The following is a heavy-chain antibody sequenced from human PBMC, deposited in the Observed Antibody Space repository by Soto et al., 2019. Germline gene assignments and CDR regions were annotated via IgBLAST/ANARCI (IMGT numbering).Heavy chain of an antibody. Sequence: PGGSLRLSCTASGFTFSSYAMTWVRQAPGRGLEGVSGITASGGRTYYADSVKGRFTISRDNSKSTLYLQMNSLRAEDTAVYYCAKDTRYGDYVRWFASWGQGTLVTVPQ. CDR1: GFTFSSYA. CDR3: AKDTRYGDYVRWFAS. V-gene: IGHV3-23*01. D-gene: IGHD4-17*01. J-gene: IGHJ5*01. CDR2: ITASGGRT.